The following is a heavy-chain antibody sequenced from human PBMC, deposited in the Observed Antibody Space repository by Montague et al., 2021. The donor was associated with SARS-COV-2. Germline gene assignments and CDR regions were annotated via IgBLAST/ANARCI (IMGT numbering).Heavy chain of an antibody. D-gene: IGHD3-3*01. J-gene: IGHJ6*02. CDR1: GYSISDGYY. V-gene: IGHV4-38-2*02. CDR3: AREHWENYYDFWSGTNLASDYPYYGMDV. Sequence: SETLSLTCTVSGYSISDGYYWVWIRQPPGKGPEWIGNIFQSGTTXYNPSLERRSTMSVDTSKNQFSLKLSSVTAADTAVYYCAREHWENYYDFWSGTNLASDYPYYGMDVWGQGTTVTVSS. CDR2: IFQSGTT.